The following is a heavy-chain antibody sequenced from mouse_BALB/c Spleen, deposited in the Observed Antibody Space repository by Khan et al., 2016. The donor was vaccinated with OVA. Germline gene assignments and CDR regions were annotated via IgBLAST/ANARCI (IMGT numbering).Heavy chain of an antibody. CDR3: TRHGYVAWFTY. D-gene: IGHD2-2*01. V-gene: IGHV1S135*01. CDR1: GYSFTTYY. J-gene: IGHJ3*01. Sequence: VQLKQPGPELMKPGTSVKISCKASGYSFTTYYIHWVMQSHGKSLEWIGYIDPFSGDPTFNQKFKGKATLTVDKSSSTAYIHLSNLTSEDSAIYYCTRHGYVAWFTYWGQGTLVTVSA. CDR2: IDPFSGDP.